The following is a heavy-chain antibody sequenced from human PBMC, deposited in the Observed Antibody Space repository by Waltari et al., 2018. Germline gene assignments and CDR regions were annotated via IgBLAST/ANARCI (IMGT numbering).Heavy chain of an antibody. Sequence: QLQLQESGPGLVKPSETLSLTCTVSGGSISSSSYYWGWIRQPPGKGLEWIGSIYYSGSTYYNPSLKSRVTISVDTSKNQFSLKLSSVTAADTAVYYCARVTYSSSWTHYYYYYGMDVWGQGTTVTVSS. J-gene: IGHJ6*02. CDR2: IYYSGST. CDR3: ARVTYSSSWTHYYYYYGMDV. V-gene: IGHV4-39*07. D-gene: IGHD6-13*01. CDR1: GGSISSSSYY.